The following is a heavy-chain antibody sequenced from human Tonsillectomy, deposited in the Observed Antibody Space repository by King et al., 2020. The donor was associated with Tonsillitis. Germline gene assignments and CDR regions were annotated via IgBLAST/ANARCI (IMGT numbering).Heavy chain of an antibody. V-gene: IGHV4-34*01. CDR1: GGSFSGYY. CDR3: ARGRGGYCSGGSCYSALNDAFDI. J-gene: IGHJ3*02. Sequence: VQLQQWGAGLLKPSETLSLTCAVYGGSFSGYYWSWIRQPPGKGLEWIGEINHSGSTNYNPSLNTRVPISVDTAQYQFSLKLSSVTAADTAVYYCARGRGGYCSGGSCYSALNDAFDIWGQGTMVTVSS. CDR2: INHSGST. D-gene: IGHD2-15*01.